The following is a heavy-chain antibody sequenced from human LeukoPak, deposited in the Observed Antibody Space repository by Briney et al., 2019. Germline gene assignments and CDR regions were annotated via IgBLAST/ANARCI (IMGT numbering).Heavy chain of an antibody. V-gene: IGHV3-21*01. D-gene: IGHD3-3*01. J-gene: IGHJ6*02. Sequence: GGSLRLSCAASGFTFSSYSMNWVRQAPGKGLEWVSSISSSSSYIYYADSVKGRFTISRDNAKNSLYLQMNSLRAEDTAVYYCASVLYYDFWSGYYDYYYGMDVGGQGTTVTVSS. CDR2: ISSSSSYI. CDR3: ASVLYYDFWSGYYDYYYGMDV. CDR1: GFTFSSYS.